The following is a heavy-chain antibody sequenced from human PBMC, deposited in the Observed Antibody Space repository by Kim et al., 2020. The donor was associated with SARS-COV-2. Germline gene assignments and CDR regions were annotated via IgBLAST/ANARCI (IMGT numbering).Heavy chain of an antibody. CDR3: SREGITGTTGRFYYYRDV. V-gene: IGHV3-53*01. D-gene: IGHD1-7*01. J-gene: IGHJ6*03. CDR2: IYSGGST. Sequence: GGSLRLSCAASGFTVSSNYMSWVRQAPGKGLEWVSVIYSGGSTYYADSVKDRFTISRHNSKNTLYLQMNSLRAADAAVYYCSREGITGTTGRFYYYRDV. CDR1: GFTVSSNY.